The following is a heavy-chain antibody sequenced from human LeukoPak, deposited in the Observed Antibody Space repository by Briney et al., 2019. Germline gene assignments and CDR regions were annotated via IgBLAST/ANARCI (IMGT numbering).Heavy chain of an antibody. V-gene: IGHV3-74*01. CDR2: VSTDGSTT. J-gene: IGHJ4*02. Sequence: GGSLRLSCAASGFTFSSHRMHWVRRAPGKGLVWVSCVSTDGSTTNYADSVKGRFTISRDNAKNTLYLQMNSLRVEDTAVYYCARDTNGLAYWGLGTRVTVSS. CDR1: GFTFSSHR. D-gene: IGHD2-8*01. CDR3: ARDTNGLAY.